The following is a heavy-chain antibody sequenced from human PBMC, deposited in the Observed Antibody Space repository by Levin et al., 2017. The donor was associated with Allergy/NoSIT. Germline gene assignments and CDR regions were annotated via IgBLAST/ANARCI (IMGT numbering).Heavy chain of an antibody. CDR1: GGSISSSSYY. J-gene: IGHJ3*02. CDR2: IYYSGST. V-gene: IGHV4-39*01. CDR3: ARLRRGSHGSPRGAFDI. D-gene: IGHD3-16*01. Sequence: SETLSLTCTVSGGSISSSSYYWGWIRQPPGKGLEWIGSIYYSGSTYYNPSLKSRVTISVDTSKNQFSLKLSSVTAADTAVYYCARLRRGSHGSPRGAFDIWGQGTMVTVSS.